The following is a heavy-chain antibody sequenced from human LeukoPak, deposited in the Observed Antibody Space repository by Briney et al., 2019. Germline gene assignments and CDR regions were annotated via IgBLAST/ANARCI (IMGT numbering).Heavy chain of an antibody. CDR3: ARAWEAVPGHYGVVDY. D-gene: IGHD4-17*01. V-gene: IGHV1-46*01. CDR1: GYTFTNYH. Sequence: ASVKVSCKASGYTFTNYHMHWVRQAPGQGLEWMGIINPSGGSTSFAQKFQGRVTMTRDMSTSTIYMELNSLRSEDTAVYYCARAWEAVPGHYGVVDYWGQGTLVTVSS. CDR2: INPSGGST. J-gene: IGHJ4*02.